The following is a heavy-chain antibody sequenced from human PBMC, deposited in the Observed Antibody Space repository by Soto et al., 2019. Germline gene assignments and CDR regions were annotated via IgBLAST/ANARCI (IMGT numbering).Heavy chain of an antibody. CDR3: AKGILSATIGPYAMDV. D-gene: IGHD3-16*01. Sequence: GGSLRLSCEASGFAFRSYAMHWVRQAPGKGLEWVGVISYDGGNIYYADSVKGRFTISRDNSKNTLYVQVNSLRPEDTAVYYCAKGILSATIGPYAMDVWGQGTTVTVSS. CDR2: ISYDGGNI. V-gene: IGHV3-30*18. CDR1: GFAFRSYA. J-gene: IGHJ6*02.